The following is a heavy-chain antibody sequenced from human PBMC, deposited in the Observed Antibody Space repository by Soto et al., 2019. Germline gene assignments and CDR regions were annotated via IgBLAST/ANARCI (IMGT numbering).Heavy chain of an antibody. D-gene: IGHD1-20*01. V-gene: IGHV7-4-1*01. CDR3: ASLRPVYNWNGFDP. CDR2: INTNTGNP. Sequence: QVQLVQSGSELKKPGASVKVSCKASGYTFTSYAMNWVRQAPGQGLEWMGWINTNTGNPTFAQGFTGRFVFSLDTSFSTAYLQICSLKAEDTAVYYCASLRPVYNWNGFDPWGQGTLVTVSS. CDR1: GYTFTSYA. J-gene: IGHJ5*02.